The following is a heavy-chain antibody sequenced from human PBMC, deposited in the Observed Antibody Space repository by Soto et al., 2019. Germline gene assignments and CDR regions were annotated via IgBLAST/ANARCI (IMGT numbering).Heavy chain of an antibody. J-gene: IGHJ5*02. CDR3: ARGDLYDLWRRGWFDP. CDR2: MNPNSGNT. D-gene: IGHD3-3*01. CDR1: GYTFTSYD. Sequence: GASVKVSCKASGYTFTSYDINWVRQATGQGLEWMGWMNPNSGNTGYAQKFQGRVTMTRNTSISTAYMELSSLRSEDTAVYYCARGDLYDLWRRGWFDPWGQGTLVTVSS. V-gene: IGHV1-8*01.